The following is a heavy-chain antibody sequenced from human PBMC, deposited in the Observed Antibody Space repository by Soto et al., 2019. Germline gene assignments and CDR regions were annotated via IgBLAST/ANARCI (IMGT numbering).Heavy chain of an antibody. Sequence: QVQLQESGPGLVKPSETLSLTCTVSGGSISRYYWSWIRQPPGKGLEWIGYMYNTGSTVYNPSFKSRVTILVDTSKNQFSLKLYSVTAADTAVYYCARDLWGYCGTDCYPLDVWGQGTTVTVSS. D-gene: IGHD2-21*02. CDR1: GGSISRYY. J-gene: IGHJ6*02. V-gene: IGHV4-59*01. CDR3: ARDLWGYCGTDCYPLDV. CDR2: MYNTGST.